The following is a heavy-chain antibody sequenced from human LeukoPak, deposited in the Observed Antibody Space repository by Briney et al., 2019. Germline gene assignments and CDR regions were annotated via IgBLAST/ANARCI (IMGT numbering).Heavy chain of an antibody. J-gene: IGHJ1*01. CDR2: IRIDGSYK. Sequence: GGSLRLSCAASGFTFSNYGMHWVRQAPGKGLEWVAFIRIDGSYKYYADSLKGRFTISGDNSKNTLYLQMNSLRAEDTAVYYCAKGNYYDSSDYLEYFQYWGQGTLVTVSS. V-gene: IGHV3-30*02. CDR1: GFTFSNYG. D-gene: IGHD3-22*01. CDR3: AKGNYYDSSDYLEYFQY.